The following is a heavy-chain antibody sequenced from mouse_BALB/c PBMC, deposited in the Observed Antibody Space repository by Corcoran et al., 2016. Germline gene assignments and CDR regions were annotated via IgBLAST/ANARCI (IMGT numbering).Heavy chain of an antibody. V-gene: IGHV3-6*02. CDR2: ISYDGSN. J-gene: IGHJ2*01. D-gene: IGHD1-1*01. Sequence: DVQLQESGPGLVKPSQSLSLTCSVPGYSITSGYYWNWIRQFPGHKLEWMGYISYDGSNNYNPSLKNRISITRDTSKNQFFLKLNSVTTEDTATYYCARDYYGSSYFDYWGQCTTLTVSS. CDR3: ARDYYGSSYFDY. CDR1: GYSITSGYY.